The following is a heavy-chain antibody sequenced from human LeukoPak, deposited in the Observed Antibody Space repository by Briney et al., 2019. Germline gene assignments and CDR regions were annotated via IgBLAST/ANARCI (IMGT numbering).Heavy chain of an antibody. V-gene: IGHV1-69*13. CDR1: GGTFISYA. D-gene: IGHD5-24*01. CDR3: ARVPRSGMATTIYYYYGMDV. CDR2: IIPIFGTA. Sequence: ASVKVSCKASGGTFISYAISWVRQAPGQGLEWMGGIIPIFGTANYAQKFQGRVTITADESTSTAYMELSSLRSEDTAVYYCARVPRSGMATTIYYYYGMDVWGQGTTVTVSS. J-gene: IGHJ6*02.